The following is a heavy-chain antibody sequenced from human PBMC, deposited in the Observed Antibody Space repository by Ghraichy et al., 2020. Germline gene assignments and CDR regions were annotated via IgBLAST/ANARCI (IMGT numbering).Heavy chain of an antibody. CDR1: GFTFSDYF. CDR3: ARDPDYGGDGAFFDY. D-gene: IGHD4-23*01. V-gene: IGHV3-11*06. J-gene: IGHJ4*02. CDR2: ISKTGSDT. Sequence: GGSLRLSCEASGFTFSDYFMSWIRQTPERGLEWVSYISKTGSDTSYADSVKGRFTISRDNAKKSVYLLMNSLRAEDTAVYYCARDPDYGGDGAFFDYWGQGSLVTVSS.